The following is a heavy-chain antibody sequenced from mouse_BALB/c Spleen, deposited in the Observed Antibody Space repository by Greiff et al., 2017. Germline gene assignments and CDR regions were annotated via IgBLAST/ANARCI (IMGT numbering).Heavy chain of an antibody. CDR3: ARRGGLGLREYYAMDY. CDR1: GFTFSSYA. CDR2: ISSGGSYT. D-gene: IGHD3-1*01. Sequence: EVKLMESGGGLVKPGGSLKLSCAASGFTFSSYAMSWVRQTPEKRLEWVATISSGGSYTYYPDSVKGRFTISRDNAKNTLYLQMSSLRSEDTAMYYCARRGGLGLREYYAMDYWGQGTSVTVSS. J-gene: IGHJ4*01. V-gene: IGHV5-9-3*01.